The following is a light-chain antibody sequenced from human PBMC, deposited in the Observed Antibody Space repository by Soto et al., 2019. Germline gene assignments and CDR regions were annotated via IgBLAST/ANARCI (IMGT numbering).Light chain of an antibody. J-gene: IGLJ1*01. Sequence: QSVLTQPASVSGSPRQSITISCTGTRSDVGGYNYVYWHQQHPGKAPKLMIYDVTNRPSGVSDRFSGSKSGNTASLTISGLLAEDEADYYCSSYTSSSTYVFGAGTKVTVL. CDR2: DVT. V-gene: IGLV2-14*01. CDR1: RSDVGGYNY. CDR3: SSYTSSSTYV.